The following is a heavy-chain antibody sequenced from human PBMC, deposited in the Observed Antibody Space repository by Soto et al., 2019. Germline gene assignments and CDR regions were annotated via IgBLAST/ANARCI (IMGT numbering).Heavy chain of an antibody. V-gene: IGHV5-51*01. CDR1: GYSFTSYW. Sequence: GESLKISCKGSGYSFTSYWIGWVRQMPGKGLEWMGIIYPGDSDTRYSPSFQGQVTISADKSISTAYLQWSSLKASDTAMYYCARRSYSRAAQYYYYMDVWGKGTTVTVSS. CDR3: ARRSYSRAAQYYYYMDV. J-gene: IGHJ6*03. D-gene: IGHD6-13*01. CDR2: IYPGDSDT.